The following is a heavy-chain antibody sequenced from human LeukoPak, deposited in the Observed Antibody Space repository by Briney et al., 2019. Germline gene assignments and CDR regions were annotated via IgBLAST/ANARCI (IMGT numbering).Heavy chain of an antibody. V-gene: IGHV3-23*01. CDR2: ISNNGGYT. CDR1: GFTFSSSA. J-gene: IGHJ4*02. D-gene: IGHD2-15*01. CDR3: AKQLGYCSDGSCYFPY. Sequence: GGSLRLSCATSGFTFSSSAMSWVRQAPGKGLQWVSAISNNGGYTYYADSVQGRFTISRDNSKSTLCLQMNSLRAEDTAVYYCAKQLGYCSDGSCYFPYWGQGTLVTVSS.